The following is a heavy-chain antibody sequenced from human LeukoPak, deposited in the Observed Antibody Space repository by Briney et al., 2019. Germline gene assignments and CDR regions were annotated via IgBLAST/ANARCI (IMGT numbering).Heavy chain of an antibody. CDR3: ARDHAGSGRAFDY. CDR1: GFTFSSYE. Sequence: GGSLRLSCAASGFTFSSYEVNWVRQAPGKGLEWVSYISSSGSTIYYADSVKGRFIISRDNSMNTLYLQMNSLGVEDTAVYYCARDHAGSGRAFDYWGQGTLVTVSS. D-gene: IGHD2-15*01. V-gene: IGHV3-48*03. CDR2: ISSSGSTI. J-gene: IGHJ4*02.